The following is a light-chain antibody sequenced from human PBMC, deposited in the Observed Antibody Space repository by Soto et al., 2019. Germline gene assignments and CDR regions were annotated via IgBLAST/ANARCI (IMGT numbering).Light chain of an antibody. Sequence: QSALTQPPSASGSPGQSVTISCTGTSNDVGGHNAVSWYQQHPGKAPKLIIYGVDKRPSGVPDRFSGSKSGNTASLTVSGLQAEDEADYYCNSYAHSSNLVFGGGTKLTVL. CDR2: GVD. J-gene: IGLJ3*02. V-gene: IGLV2-8*01. CDR1: SNDVGGHNA. CDR3: NSYAHSSNLV.